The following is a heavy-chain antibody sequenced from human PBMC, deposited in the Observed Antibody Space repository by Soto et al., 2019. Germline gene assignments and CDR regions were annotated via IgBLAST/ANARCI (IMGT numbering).Heavy chain of an antibody. J-gene: IGHJ4*02. CDR1: GDSVSSGTYH. CDR3: ARGLDYVGFDY. V-gene: IGHV4-61*01. Sequence: SETLSLTCIVSGDSVSSGTYHWNWIRQPPGKGLEWIGYIYYRGSTNYNPSLKSRVTISIDTSRNQFSLKVSSVTAADTAVYYCARGLDYVGFDYWGQGTLVTVSS. CDR2: IYYRGST. D-gene: IGHD4-17*01.